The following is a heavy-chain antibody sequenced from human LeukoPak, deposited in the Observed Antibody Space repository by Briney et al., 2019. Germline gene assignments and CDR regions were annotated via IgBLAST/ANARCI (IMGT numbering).Heavy chain of an antibody. Sequence: SETLSLTCTVPGGSISSYCWSWLRQPPGKGLEWIGYVYYSGSTNYNPSLKSRVSISVDTSKNQFSLKLSSMTAADTDVYYCARSIFKRTEQPYRPYFFDYWGQGTLVTVSS. CDR3: ARSIFKRTEQPYRPYFFDY. J-gene: IGHJ4*02. D-gene: IGHD3-3*01. CDR1: GGSISSYC. CDR2: VYYSGST. V-gene: IGHV4-59*01.